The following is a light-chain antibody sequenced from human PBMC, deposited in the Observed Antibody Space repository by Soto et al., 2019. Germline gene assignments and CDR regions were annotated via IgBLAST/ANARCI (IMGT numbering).Light chain of an antibody. CDR3: QQYYSTRSIP. Sequence: DIVMTQSPDSLAVSLGERATINCKSSQSVLYNSNNKNYLAWYQQRPGQPPKLLIYWASTRESGVPDRFSGSGSGTDFTLTISSLQAEDVAVYYCQQYYSTRSIPFGGGTKVEI. CDR2: WAS. CDR1: QSVLYNSNNKNY. J-gene: IGKJ4*01. V-gene: IGKV4-1*01.